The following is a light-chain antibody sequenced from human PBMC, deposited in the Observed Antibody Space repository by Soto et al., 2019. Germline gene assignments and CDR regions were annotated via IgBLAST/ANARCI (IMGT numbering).Light chain of an antibody. CDR3: ASYTASSARV. CDR2: EVF. CDR1: NSDLGTYDY. Sequence: QSALTQPASVSGSPGQSITISCTGTNSDLGTYDYVSRYQQHPGKAPRLLIYEVFNRPSGVSDRFSGSKSANTASLTISGLQADDEADYYCASYTASSARVFGPGTKFTVL. V-gene: IGLV2-14*01. J-gene: IGLJ1*01.